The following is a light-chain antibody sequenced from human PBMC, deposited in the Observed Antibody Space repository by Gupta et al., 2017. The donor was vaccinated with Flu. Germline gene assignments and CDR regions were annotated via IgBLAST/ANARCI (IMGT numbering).Light chain of an antibody. V-gene: IGLV2-14*01. CDR1: SSDVGGYNY. J-gene: IGLJ3*02. CDR2: EVN. CDR3: SSYTSSKTWV. Sequence: SITISGTRTSSDVGGYNYVTWYQQHPDKAPELMIYEVNNRPSEVSNRFSGSKSGNTASLTISGLQAEDESDYYCSSYTSSKTWVFGGGTKVTVL.